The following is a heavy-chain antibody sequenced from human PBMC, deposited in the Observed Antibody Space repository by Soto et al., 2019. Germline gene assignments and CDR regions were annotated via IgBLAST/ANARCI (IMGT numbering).Heavy chain of an antibody. V-gene: IGHV1-8*02. Sequence: ASVKVSCKASGYTFTSYGISWVRQATGQGLEWMGWMNPNSGNTGYAQKFQGRVTMTRNTSISTAYMELSSLRSEDTAVYYCARVDYGDYGDYYYMDVWGKGTTVTVSS. J-gene: IGHJ6*03. CDR3: ARVDYGDYGDYYYMDV. CDR2: MNPNSGNT. D-gene: IGHD4-17*01. CDR1: GYTFTSYG.